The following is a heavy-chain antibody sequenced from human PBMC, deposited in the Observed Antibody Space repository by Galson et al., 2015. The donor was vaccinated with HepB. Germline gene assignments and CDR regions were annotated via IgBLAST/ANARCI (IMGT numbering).Heavy chain of an antibody. Sequence: SLRLSCAASGFPVSSYYMSWVRQAPGKGLEWVSLIYSGGSTDYADSVKGRFTISRESSQNTLYFKMNSLRAEDTAVYYCARQAITGTDSFDIWGRGTVVTVSS. D-gene: IGHD1-20*01. V-gene: IGHV3-53*01. CDR3: ARQAITGTDSFDI. CDR2: IYSGGST. J-gene: IGHJ3*02. CDR1: GFPVSSYY.